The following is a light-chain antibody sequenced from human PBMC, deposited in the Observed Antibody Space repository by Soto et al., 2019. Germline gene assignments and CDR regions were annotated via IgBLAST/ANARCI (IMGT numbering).Light chain of an antibody. J-gene: IGLJ3*02. CDR1: SSDVGGYNY. CDR2: DVS. V-gene: IGLV2-14*01. CDR3: SSYTSSSTQV. Sequence: QSASVSGSPGQSITISCTGTSSDVGGYNYVSWYQQHPGKAPKLMIYDVSNRPSGVSNRFSGSKSGNTASLTISGLQAEDEADYYCSSYTSSSTQVFGGGTKLTVL.